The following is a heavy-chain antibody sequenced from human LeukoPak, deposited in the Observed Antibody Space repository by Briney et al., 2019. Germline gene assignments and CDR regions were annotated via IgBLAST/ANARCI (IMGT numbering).Heavy chain of an antibody. CDR3: ARELDYYDSSGISYYYGMDV. Sequence: ASVKVSCKASGYTFTGYYMHWVRQAPGQGLEWMGWINPNSGGTNYAQKFQGWVTMTRDTSISTAYMELSRLRSDDTAVYYCARELDYYDSSGISYYYGMDVWGQGTTVTVSS. CDR2: INPNSGGT. D-gene: IGHD3-22*01. CDR1: GYTFTGYY. J-gene: IGHJ6*02. V-gene: IGHV1-2*04.